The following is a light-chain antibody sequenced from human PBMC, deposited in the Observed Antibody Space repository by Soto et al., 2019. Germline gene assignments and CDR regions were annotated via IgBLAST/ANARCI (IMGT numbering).Light chain of an antibody. V-gene: IGLV2-14*01. CDR3: SSYTRSSTLV. Sequence: QSALTQPASVSGSPGQSITVSCTGTSSDIGRYNYVSWYQQYPGQAPKLVIYEVPHRPSGISNRFSASKSGNTASLTISGLQADDEADYYCSSYTRSSTLVFGGGTKLTVL. CDR1: SSDIGRYNY. J-gene: IGLJ2*01. CDR2: EVP.